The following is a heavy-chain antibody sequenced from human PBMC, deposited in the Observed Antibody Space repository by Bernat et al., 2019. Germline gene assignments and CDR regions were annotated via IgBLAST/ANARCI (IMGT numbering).Heavy chain of an antibody. CDR2: INHSGST. J-gene: IGHJ4*02. Sequence: QVQLQQWGAGLLKPSATLSLTCAVSGGSFSGYSWSWIRQPPGKGLEWIGEINHSGSTNYNPSIKRRVTISVDTAKNQFSLKLSYVTAADTAEYCGGRCVPYGDGGFDYWVPGTLVTVSS. CDR1: GGSFSGYS. D-gene: IGHD4-17*01. V-gene: IGHV4-34*01. CDR3: GRCVPYGDGGFDY.